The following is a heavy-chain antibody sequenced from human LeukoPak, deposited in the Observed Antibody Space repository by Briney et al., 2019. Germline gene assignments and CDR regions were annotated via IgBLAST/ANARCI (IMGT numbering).Heavy chain of an antibody. D-gene: IGHD5-12*01. V-gene: IGHV4-59*01. CDR3: ASSGYDPYYYYGMDV. J-gene: IGHJ6*02. Sequence: SETLSLTCTVSGGSISSYYWSWIRQPPGKGLEGIGYIYYSGSTNYNPSLKSRVTISVDTSKNQFSLKLSSVTAADTAVYYCASSGYDPYYYYGMDVWGQGTTVTVSS. CDR1: GGSISSYY. CDR2: IYYSGST.